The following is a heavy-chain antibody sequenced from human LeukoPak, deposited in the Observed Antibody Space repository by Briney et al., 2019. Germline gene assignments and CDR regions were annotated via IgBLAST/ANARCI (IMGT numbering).Heavy chain of an antibody. Sequence: ASVKVSCKASGYTFASYGISWARQAPGQGLEWMGWISAYNGDTKYAQHLQGRVTLTTDTSTGTAYMELRSLTSDDTALYYCARDTARITTPGGPDYWGQGTLVTVSS. J-gene: IGHJ4*02. CDR1: GYTFASYG. D-gene: IGHD6-13*01. CDR2: ISAYNGDT. CDR3: ARDTARITTPGGPDY. V-gene: IGHV1-18*01.